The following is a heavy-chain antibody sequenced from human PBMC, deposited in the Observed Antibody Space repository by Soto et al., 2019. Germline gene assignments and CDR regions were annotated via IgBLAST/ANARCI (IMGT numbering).Heavy chain of an antibody. CDR2: ISAYNGNT. D-gene: IGHD2-15*01. J-gene: IGHJ5*02. CDR3: ARAITGIVVVVTDPNWFDP. Sequence: ASVKVSCRASGYTFTSYGISWVRQAPGQGLEWMGWISAYNGNTNYAQKLQGRVTMTTDTSTSTAYMELRSLRSDDTAVYYCARAITGIVVVVTDPNWFDPWGQGTLVTVSS. CDR1: GYTFTSYG. V-gene: IGHV1-18*01.